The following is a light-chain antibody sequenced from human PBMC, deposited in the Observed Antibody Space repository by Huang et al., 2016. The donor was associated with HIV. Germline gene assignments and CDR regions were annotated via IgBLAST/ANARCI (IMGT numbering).Light chain of an antibody. J-gene: IGKJ5*01. CDR2: EVS. CDR3: QQYGDSPIT. Sequence: IVLTQSPATLSLSPGERVTLSCGASQSVRSSHLAWYQQRAGLAPRLLIYEVSRRATGIPDRFSASGAGTDFTLIISRLGPEDFAVYFCQQYGDSPITFGQGTRLEIK. CDR1: QSVRSSH. V-gene: IGKV3D-20*01.